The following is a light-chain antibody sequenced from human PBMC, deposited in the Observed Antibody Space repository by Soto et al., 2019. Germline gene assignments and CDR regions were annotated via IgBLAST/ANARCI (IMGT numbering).Light chain of an antibody. CDR3: CSYAGSCPRGVV. Sequence: QSALTQPRSVSGAPGQSVTISCTGSSSDVGGDNYVSWYQQHPGKAPKLMIYDVSKRPSGVPHRFSGSKSGNTAALPISGVQAEEEADYYCCSYAGSCPRGVVFGGGTKLTVL. CDR1: SSDVGGDNY. J-gene: IGLJ2*01. V-gene: IGLV2-11*01. CDR2: DVS.